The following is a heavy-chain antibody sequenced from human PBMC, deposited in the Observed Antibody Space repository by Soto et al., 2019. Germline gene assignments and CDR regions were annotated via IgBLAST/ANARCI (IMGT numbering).Heavy chain of an antibody. CDR2: ISYDGSNK. J-gene: IGHJ4*02. CDR3: ARVLGGYPNFDY. Sequence: LRLSCAASGFTFSSYALHWVRQAPGKGLEWVAFISYDGSNKFYADSVKGRFTLSRDTSKNTLYLQMNSLRAEDTAVYYCARVLGGYPNFDYWGQGTLVTVSS. D-gene: IGHD3-22*01. CDR1: GFTFSSYA. V-gene: IGHV3-30-3*01.